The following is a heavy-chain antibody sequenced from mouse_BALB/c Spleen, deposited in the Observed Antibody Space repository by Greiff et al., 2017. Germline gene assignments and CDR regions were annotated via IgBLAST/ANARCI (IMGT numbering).Heavy chain of an antibody. CDR3: AREYCAMDY. J-gene: IGHJ4*01. CDR2: ISYSGST. V-gene: IGHV3-2*02. Sequence: EVQLQESGPGLVKPSQSLSLSCTATGYSITSDYAWYWIRQPPGYHLGWMGYISYSGSTSYNPTLKSRISITRDTSNNQFFLHLNSVTTEDTDTYYCAREYCAMDYWGQGTSVTVSS. CDR1: GYSITSDYA.